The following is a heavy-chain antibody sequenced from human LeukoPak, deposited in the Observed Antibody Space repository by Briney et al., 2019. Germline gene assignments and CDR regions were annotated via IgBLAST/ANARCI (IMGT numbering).Heavy chain of an antibody. CDR3: TRDGGVAVTPLDFDY. CDR2: ISYSGST. D-gene: IGHD6-19*01. V-gene: IGHV4-59*11. Sequence: SETLSLTCTVSGASISSHYWSWIRQPPGKGLEWIGYISYSGSTNYNPSLKSRITISVDTSKNQISLRLSSVTAADTAVYYCTRDGGVAVTPLDFDYWGQGTLVTVSS. CDR1: GASISSHY. J-gene: IGHJ4*02.